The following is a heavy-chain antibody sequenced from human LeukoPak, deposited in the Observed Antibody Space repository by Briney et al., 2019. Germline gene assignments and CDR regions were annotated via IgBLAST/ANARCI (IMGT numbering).Heavy chain of an antibody. CDR3: AKSNVRYYDFWSGYSTPDY. CDR1: GFTFSSYA. V-gene: IGHV3-23*01. D-gene: IGHD3-3*01. J-gene: IGHJ4*02. CDR2: ISGSGGST. Sequence: GGSLRLSCAASGFTFSSYAMSWVRQAPGKGLEWVSAISGSGGSTYYADPVKGRFTISRDNSKNTLYPQMNSLRAEDTAVYYCAKSNVRYYDFWSGYSTPDYWGQGTLVTVSS.